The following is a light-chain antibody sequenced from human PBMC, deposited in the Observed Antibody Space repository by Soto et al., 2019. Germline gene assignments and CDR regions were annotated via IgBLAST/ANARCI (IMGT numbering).Light chain of an antibody. V-gene: IGKV3-20*01. CDR1: QNLGTLY. J-gene: IGKJ1*01. CDR2: SAS. Sequence: EIVLTQSPGTLSLSPVERGTLSCRASQNLGTLYLAWFQQKSGQAPRLLIYSASRRATGIPDRFTGSGSGTDFTLTINRVEPEDFAVYFCQQYAGSPRTFGQGTKVDI. CDR3: QQYAGSPRT.